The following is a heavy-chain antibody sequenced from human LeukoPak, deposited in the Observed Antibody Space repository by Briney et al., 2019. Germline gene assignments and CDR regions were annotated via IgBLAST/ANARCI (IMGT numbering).Heavy chain of an antibody. CDR1: GGSISSGGHY. Sequence: SQTLSLTCTVSGGSISSGGHYWSWIRQPAGKGLEYLGRISSTGSTNYNPSLKSRVTISVDTSKNQFSLKLSSVTAADTAVYYCARRSGSYRNWFDPWGQGTLVTVSS. CDR3: ARRSGSYRNWFDP. CDR2: ISSTGST. V-gene: IGHV4-61*02. D-gene: IGHD1-26*01. J-gene: IGHJ5*02.